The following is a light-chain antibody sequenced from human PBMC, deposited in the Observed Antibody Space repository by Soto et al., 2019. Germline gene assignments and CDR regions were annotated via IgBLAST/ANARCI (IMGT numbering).Light chain of an antibody. CDR1: QSVSSSY. V-gene: IGKV3-20*01. CDR3: QQYVSSPQT. CDR2: DAS. Sequence: EIVLTQSPGTLSLSPGERATLSCRASQSVSSSYLAWYQQKPGQAPRLLIYDASTRAAGIPDRFSASGSGTDFTLIISRLEPEDFAVYSCQQYVSSPQTFGQGTKVDIK. J-gene: IGKJ1*01.